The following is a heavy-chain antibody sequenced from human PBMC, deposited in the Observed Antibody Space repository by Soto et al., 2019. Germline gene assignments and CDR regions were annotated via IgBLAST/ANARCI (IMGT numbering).Heavy chain of an antibody. CDR3: AREGRVLWFGESPYYYYGMDV. CDR1: GGSISSSSYY. J-gene: IGHJ6*02. CDR2: IYYSGST. Sequence: SETLSLTCTVSGGSISSSSYYWGWIRQPPGKGLEWIGSIYYSGSTYYNPSLKSRVTISVDTSKNQFSLKLSSVTAADTAVYYCAREGRVLWFGESPYYYYGMDVWGQGTTVTVSS. V-gene: IGHV4-39*02. D-gene: IGHD3-10*01.